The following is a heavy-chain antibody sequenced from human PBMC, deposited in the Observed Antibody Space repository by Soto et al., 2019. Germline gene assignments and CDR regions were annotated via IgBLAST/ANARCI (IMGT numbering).Heavy chain of an antibody. CDR1: GYTLTELS. CDR2: FDPEDGET. J-gene: IGHJ1*01. D-gene: IGHD6-13*01. CDR3: ATEGLYSSSWYRPSELGQH. V-gene: IGHV1-24*01. Sequence: ASVKVSCKVSGYTLTELSMHWVRQAPGKGLEWMGGFDPEDGETIYAQKFQGRVTMTEDTSTDTAYMELSSLRSEDTAVYYCATEGLYSSSWYRPSELGQHWGQGTLVTVSS.